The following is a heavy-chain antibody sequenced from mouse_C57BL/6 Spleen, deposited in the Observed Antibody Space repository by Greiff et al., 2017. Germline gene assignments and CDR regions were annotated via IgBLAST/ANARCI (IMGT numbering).Heavy chain of an antibody. CDR3: ARAGSGTCWYFDV. V-gene: IGHV1-53*01. CDR2: INPSNGGT. Sequence: QVQLQQPGTELVKPGASVKLSCKASGYTFTSYWMHWVKQRPGQGLEWIGNINPSNGGTNYNEKFKGKATLTVDKSSSTAYMQLSSLTSEDSAVYYCARAGSGTCWYFDVWGTGTTVTVSS. J-gene: IGHJ1*03. D-gene: IGHD4-1*01. CDR1: GYTFTSYW.